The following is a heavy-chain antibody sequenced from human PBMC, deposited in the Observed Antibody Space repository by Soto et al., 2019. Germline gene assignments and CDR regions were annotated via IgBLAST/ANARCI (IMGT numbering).Heavy chain of an antibody. CDR2: ISAYNGNT. Sequence: ASVKVSCKASGYTFTSYGISWVRQAPGQGLEWMGWISAYNGNTNYAQKLQGRVTITTDTYTSTAYMELRSLRSDDTAVYYCARDGYYYDSSGYSNQDAFDIWGQGTMVTVSS. D-gene: IGHD3-22*01. CDR1: GYTFTSYG. J-gene: IGHJ3*02. CDR3: ARDGYYYDSSGYSNQDAFDI. V-gene: IGHV1-18*01.